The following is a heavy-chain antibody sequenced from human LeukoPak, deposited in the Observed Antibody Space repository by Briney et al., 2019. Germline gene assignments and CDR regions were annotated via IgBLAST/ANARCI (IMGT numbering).Heavy chain of an antibody. V-gene: IGHV4-34*01. CDR2: INHSGST. D-gene: IGHD3-10*01. J-gene: IGHJ4*02. CDR1: GGSFSGYY. CDR3: ARGGYYGSGSRN. Sequence: PSETLSLTCAVYGGSFSGYYRSWIRQPPGKGREWIGEINHSGSTNYNPSLKSRVTISVDTSKNQFSLKLSSVTAADTAVYYCARGGYYGSGSRNWGQGTLVTVSS.